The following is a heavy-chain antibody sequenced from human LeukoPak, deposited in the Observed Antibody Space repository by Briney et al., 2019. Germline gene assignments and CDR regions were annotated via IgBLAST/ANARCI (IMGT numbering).Heavy chain of an antibody. Sequence: GGSLRLSCAASGFTFNSYAMSWVRQAPGKGLEWVSTIGDSGGNTFYADSVKGRFTIFRDNSKNTLYLQMGSLRAEDTALYYCAKDGVAHNMFYFDYWGQGTLVTVSS. CDR3: AKDGVAHNMFYFDY. D-gene: IGHD1-1*01. J-gene: IGHJ4*02. V-gene: IGHV3-23*01. CDR2: IGDSGGNT. CDR1: GFTFNSYA.